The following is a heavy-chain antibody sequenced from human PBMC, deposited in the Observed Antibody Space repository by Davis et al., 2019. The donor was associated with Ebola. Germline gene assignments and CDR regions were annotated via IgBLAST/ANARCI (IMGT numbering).Heavy chain of an antibody. D-gene: IGHD5-24*01. CDR1: GGTFSSYA. J-gene: IGHJ3*02. V-gene: IGHV1-69*13. CDR3: ARDRGRWLQLRADDAFDI. CDR2: IIPIFGTA. Sequence: SVKVSCKASGGTFSSYAISWVRQAPGQGLEWMGGIIPIFGTANYAQKFQGRVTITADESTSTAYMELSSLRSGDTAVYYCARDRGRWLQLRADDAFDIWGQGTMVTVSS.